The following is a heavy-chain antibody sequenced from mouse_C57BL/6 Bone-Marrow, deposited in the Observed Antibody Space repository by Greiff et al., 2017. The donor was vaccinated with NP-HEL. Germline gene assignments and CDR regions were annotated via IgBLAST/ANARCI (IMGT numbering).Heavy chain of an antibody. D-gene: IGHD1-1*01. Sequence: DVHLVESGGGLVKPGGSLKLSCAASGFTFSDYGMHWVRQAPEKGLEWVAYISSGSSTIYYADTVKGRFTISRDNAKNTLFLQMTSLRSEDTAMYYCARALLLRDYAMDYWGQGTSVTVSS. J-gene: IGHJ4*01. CDR3: ARALLLRDYAMDY. V-gene: IGHV5-17*01. CDR1: GFTFSDYG. CDR2: ISSGSSTI.